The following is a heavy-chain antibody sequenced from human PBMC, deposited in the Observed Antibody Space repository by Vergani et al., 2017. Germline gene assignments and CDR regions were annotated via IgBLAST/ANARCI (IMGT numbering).Heavy chain of an antibody. Sequence: QVQLVQSGAEVKKPGASVKVSCKASGYTFTSYYMHWVRQAPGQGLEWMGWINPNSGGTNYAQKFQGRVTMTRDTSISTAYMELSRLRSDDTAVYYCARGKYFDWLLYRVSGYWGQGTLVTVSS. CDR1: GYTFTSYY. CDR2: INPNSGGT. D-gene: IGHD3-9*01. CDR3: ARGKYFDWLLYRVSGY. V-gene: IGHV1-2*02. J-gene: IGHJ4*02.